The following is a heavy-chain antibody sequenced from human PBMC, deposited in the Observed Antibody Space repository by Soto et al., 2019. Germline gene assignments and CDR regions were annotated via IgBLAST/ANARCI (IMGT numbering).Heavy chain of an antibody. D-gene: IGHD3-10*01. CDR2: IVPIFGTT. Sequence: SVKVSCKASGDTFSSYSISWVRQAPGQGLEWMGGIVPIFGTTVYAPRLQGRVTITADGPTSTSYMELSGLGFEDTAIYYCAANSLGGGSQGDVWGQGTTVTVSS. CDR3: AANSLGGGSQGDV. J-gene: IGHJ6*02. CDR1: GDTFSSYS. V-gene: IGHV1-69*13.